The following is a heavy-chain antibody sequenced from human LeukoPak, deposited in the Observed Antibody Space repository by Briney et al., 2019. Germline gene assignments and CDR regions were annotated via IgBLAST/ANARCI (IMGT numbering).Heavy chain of an antibody. D-gene: IGHD3-10*01. J-gene: IGHJ3*02. Sequence: PGGSLRLSRAASGFTFSSYGMHWVRQAPGKGLEWVAVISYDGSNKYYADSVKGRFTISRDNSKNTLYLQMNSLRAEDTAVYYCAKNLRGFGDAFDIWGQGTMVTVSS. CDR2: ISYDGSNK. V-gene: IGHV3-30*18. CDR3: AKNLRGFGDAFDI. CDR1: GFTFSSYG.